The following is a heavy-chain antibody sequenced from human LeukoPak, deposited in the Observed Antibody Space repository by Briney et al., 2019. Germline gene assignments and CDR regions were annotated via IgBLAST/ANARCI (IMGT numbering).Heavy chain of an antibody. J-gene: IGHJ4*02. CDR1: GGTFSSYA. D-gene: IGHD3-22*01. CDR2: IIPIVGTT. Sequence: SVNVSCKASGGTFSSYAFSWVRQAPGQGREWMGGIIPIVGTTNYAQMFQGRVTITADESTSTAYMELSSLRSEDTAVYYCARGGYYYDSSGYSHLPDYWGQGTLVTVSA. V-gene: IGHV1-69*13. CDR3: ARGGYYYDSSGYSHLPDY.